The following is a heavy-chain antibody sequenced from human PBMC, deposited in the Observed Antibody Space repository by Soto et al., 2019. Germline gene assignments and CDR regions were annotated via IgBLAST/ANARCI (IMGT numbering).Heavy chain of an antibody. V-gene: IGHV6-1*01. CDR2: TYYRSKWYN. CDR1: GDSVSSNSAA. D-gene: IGHD3-10*02. J-gene: IGHJ3*02. CDR3: ARSPDYVNAFDI. Sequence: SQILSLTCAISGDSVSSNSAAWNWIRQSPSRGLEWLGRTYYRSKWYNDYAVSVKSRITINPDTSKNQFSLQLNSVTPEDTAVYFCARSPDYVNAFDIWGQGTMVTVSS.